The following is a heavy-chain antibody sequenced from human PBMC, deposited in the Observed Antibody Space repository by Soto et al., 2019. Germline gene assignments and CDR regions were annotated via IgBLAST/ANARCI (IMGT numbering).Heavy chain of an antibody. CDR3: ARVLYVDTATEYFDY. V-gene: IGHV1-69*13. J-gene: IGHJ4*02. CDR1: GGTFSSYA. CDR2: IIPIFGTA. Sequence: GASVKVSCKASGGTFSSYAISWVRQAPGQGLEWMGGIIPIFGTANYAQKFQGRVTITADESTSTAYMELSSLRSEDTAVYYCARVLYVDTATEYFDYWGQGTLVTVSS. D-gene: IGHD5-18*01.